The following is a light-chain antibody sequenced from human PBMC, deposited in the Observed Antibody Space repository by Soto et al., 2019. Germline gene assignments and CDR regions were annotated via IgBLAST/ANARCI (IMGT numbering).Light chain of an antibody. CDR3: MQALQTHL. CDR2: LGS. V-gene: IGKV2-28*01. J-gene: IGKJ2*01. Sequence: DIVMTQSPLSLPVTPGEPASISCRSSQSLLHSNGYNYLDWYLQKPGQSPQLLIYLGSNRASGVPDRFSGSGSGTDFTLKISRVEAEYVGVYYCMQALQTHLFGQGTKLEIK. CDR1: QSLLHSNGYNY.